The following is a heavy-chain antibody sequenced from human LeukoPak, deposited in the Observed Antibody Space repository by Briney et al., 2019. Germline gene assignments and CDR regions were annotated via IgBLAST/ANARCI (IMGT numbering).Heavy chain of an antibody. Sequence: GGSLILSCAASGFTFSIYSMNWVRQAPGKGLERVSSISSSTSYIYYADSVKGRFTISRDNARNSLYLQMNSLRAEDTAVYYCARDLNDAFDIWGQGTMVTVSS. V-gene: IGHV3-21*01. CDR1: GFTFSIYS. CDR2: ISSSTSYI. J-gene: IGHJ3*02. CDR3: ARDLNDAFDI.